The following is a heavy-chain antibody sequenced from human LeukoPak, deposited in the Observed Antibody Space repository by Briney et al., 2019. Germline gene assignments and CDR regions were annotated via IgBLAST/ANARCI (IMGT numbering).Heavy chain of an antibody. CDR3: AKAKWLQSPFDY. D-gene: IGHD5-24*01. V-gene: IGHV3-9*01. J-gene: IGHJ4*02. CDR1: GFSFDDYA. Sequence: PGRSLRPSCAASGFSFDDYAMHWVRQAPGKGLEWVSGISWNGDSIGYADSVKGRFTISRDNAKNSLYLQMNSLRAEDTAFYYCAKAKWLQSPFDYWGQGTLVTVSS. CDR2: ISWNGDSI.